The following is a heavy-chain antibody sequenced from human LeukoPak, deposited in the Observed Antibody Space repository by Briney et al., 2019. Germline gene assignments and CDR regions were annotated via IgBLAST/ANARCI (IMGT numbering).Heavy chain of an antibody. CDR2: IKRDGSEK. CDR1: GFTFSYYW. Sequence: GGSLRLSCAASGFTFSYYWMSWVRQAPGKGLEWVANIKRDGSEKYYVDSVKGRFTISRDNAENSLYLQMNSLRVEDTAVYYCARARDYGSGKANALDIWGQGTMVTVSS. J-gene: IGHJ3*02. CDR3: ARARDYGSGKANALDI. V-gene: IGHV3-7*05. D-gene: IGHD3-10*01.